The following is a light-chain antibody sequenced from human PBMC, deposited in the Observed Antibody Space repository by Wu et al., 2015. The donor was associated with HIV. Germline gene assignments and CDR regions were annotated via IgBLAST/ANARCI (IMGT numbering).Light chain of an antibody. CDR2: GAS. Sequence: EIVLTQSPGTLSLSPGERATLSCKASQRVSINYLAWYQQKPGQAPRLLIYGASVRASGIPNRSTGSGSGTDFTLTISRLEPEDSAVYYCQQYDKSPYSFGQGTKLEIK. V-gene: IGKV3-20*01. CDR3: QQYDKSPYS. CDR1: QRVSINY. J-gene: IGKJ2*03.